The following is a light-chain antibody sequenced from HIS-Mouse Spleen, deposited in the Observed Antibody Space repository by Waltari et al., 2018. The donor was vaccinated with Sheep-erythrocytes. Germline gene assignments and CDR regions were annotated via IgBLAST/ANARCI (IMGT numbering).Light chain of an antibody. Sequence: SYELTQPPSVSVSPGQTASITCSGDKLGDTYACWYQQKPGQSPVLVIYQDSKRPSGIPGRFSGSNSGNTATLTISGTQAMDEADYYCQAWDSSTAVFGGGTKLTVL. CDR1: KLGDTY. CDR2: QDS. J-gene: IGLJ2*01. V-gene: IGLV3-1*01. CDR3: QAWDSSTAV.